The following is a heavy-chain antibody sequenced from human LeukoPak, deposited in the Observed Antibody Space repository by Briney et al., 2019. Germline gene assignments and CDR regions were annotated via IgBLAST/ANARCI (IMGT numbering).Heavy chain of an antibody. J-gene: IGHJ4*02. Sequence: PSETLSLTCTVSGGSISSSSYYWGWIRQPPGKGLEWIGSIYYSGSTYSNPSLKSRVTISVDTSKNQFSLKLSSVTAADTAVYYCASQGELRRDFDYWGQGTVVTVSA. CDR2: IYYSGST. CDR1: GGSISSSSYY. CDR3: ASQGELRRDFDY. D-gene: IGHD1-26*01. V-gene: IGHV4-39*07.